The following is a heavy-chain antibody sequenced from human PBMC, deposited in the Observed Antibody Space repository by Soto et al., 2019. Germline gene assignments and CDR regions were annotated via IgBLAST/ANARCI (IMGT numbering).Heavy chain of an antibody. D-gene: IGHD3-22*01. V-gene: IGHV3-21*04. CDR3: AKSPGMYYYDSSGYYHYDY. CDR1: GFTFSSYS. Sequence: GGSLRLSCAASGFTFSSYSMNWVRQAPGKGLEWVSSISSSSSYIYYADSVKGRFTNSRDNAKNSLYLQMNSLRAEDTAVYYCAKSPGMYYYDSSGYYHYDYWGQGTLVTVSS. CDR2: ISSSSSYI. J-gene: IGHJ4*02.